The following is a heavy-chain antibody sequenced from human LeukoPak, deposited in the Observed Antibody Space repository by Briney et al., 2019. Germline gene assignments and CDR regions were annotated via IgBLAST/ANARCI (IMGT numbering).Heavy chain of an antibody. Sequence: GGSLRLSCPVSGFTFSDYAMTWARQAPGKGLEWVSAISGSGGSTYYADSVKGRFTISRGNSKNTLYLQMNSLRAEDTAVYYCAKDSREVQELDYWGQGTLVTVSS. CDR2: ISGSGGST. J-gene: IGHJ4*02. CDR1: GFTFSDYA. CDR3: AKDSREVQELDY. V-gene: IGHV3-23*01. D-gene: IGHD1-26*01.